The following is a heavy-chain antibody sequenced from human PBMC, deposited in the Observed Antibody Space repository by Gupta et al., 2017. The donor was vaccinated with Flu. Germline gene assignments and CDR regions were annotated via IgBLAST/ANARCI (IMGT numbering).Heavy chain of an antibody. CDR2: IRSKAYGGTT. CDR3: TRGPSNEQYSSGWSYWYFDL. V-gene: IGHV3-49*02. J-gene: IGHJ2*01. Sequence: PGQGLEWVGFIRSKAYGGTTEYAASVKGRFTIPRDDSKSIAYLQMNSLKTEDTAVYYCTRGPSNEQYSSGWSYWYFDLWGRGTLVTVSS. D-gene: IGHD6-19*01.